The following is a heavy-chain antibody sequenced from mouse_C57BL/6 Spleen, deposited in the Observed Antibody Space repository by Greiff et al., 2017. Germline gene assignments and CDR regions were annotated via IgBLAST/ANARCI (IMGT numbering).Heavy chain of an antibody. Sequence: QVQLQQPGAELVKPGASVKMSCKASGYTFTSYWITWVKQRPGQGLEWIGDIYPGSGSTNYNEKFKSKATLTVDTSSSTAYMQLSSLTSEDSAVYYCAREAAEGTGFRLFAYWGQGTLVTVSA. D-gene: IGHD6-1*01. J-gene: IGHJ3*01. CDR2: IYPGSGST. V-gene: IGHV1-55*01. CDR3: AREAAEGTGFRLFAY. CDR1: GYTFTSYW.